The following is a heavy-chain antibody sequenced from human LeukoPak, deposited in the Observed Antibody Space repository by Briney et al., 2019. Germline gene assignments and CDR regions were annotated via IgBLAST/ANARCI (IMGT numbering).Heavy chain of an antibody. Sequence: GRSLRLSCAASGFTFSSYGMHWVRQAPGKGLEWVAVIWYDGSNKYYADSVKGRFTISRDNSKNTLYLQMNSLRAEDTAVYYCARDNEQWLAIYYYYGMDVWGQGTTVTVSS. CDR2: IWYDGSNK. D-gene: IGHD6-19*01. V-gene: IGHV3-33*01. J-gene: IGHJ6*02. CDR1: GFTFSSYG. CDR3: ARDNEQWLAIYYYYGMDV.